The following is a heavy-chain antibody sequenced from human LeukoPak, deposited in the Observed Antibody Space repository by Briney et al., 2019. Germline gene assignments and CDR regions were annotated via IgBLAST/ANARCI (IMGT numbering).Heavy chain of an antibody. J-gene: IGHJ4*02. D-gene: IGHD2-21*01. CDR2: ISSDGRDT. CDR1: GLTLSGYW. Sequence: GGSLRLSCAASGLTLSGYWMHWVRQVPGKGLMWVTGISSDGRDTRYADSVKGRFTISRDNAKNTLYLQMNSLRDDDTAIYYCGRDVEGPRAFDYWGQGTLVTVS. V-gene: IGHV3-74*01. CDR3: GRDVEGPRAFDY.